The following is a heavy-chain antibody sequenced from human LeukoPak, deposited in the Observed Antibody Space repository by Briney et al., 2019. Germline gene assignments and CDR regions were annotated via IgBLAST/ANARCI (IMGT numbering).Heavy chain of an antibody. CDR1: GFTFSKYW. CDR2: INTDGTVT. D-gene: IGHD6-19*01. J-gene: IGHJ4*02. CDR3: ATKQWLAPPPDS. Sequence: QAGGSLRLSCVASGFTFSKYWMLWVRQAPGKGLESVSRINTDGTVTTYADSVKGRFTVSRDNADNTMFLQMNSVRDEDTAVYYCATKQWLAPPPDSWGQGTPVTVSS. V-gene: IGHV3-74*01.